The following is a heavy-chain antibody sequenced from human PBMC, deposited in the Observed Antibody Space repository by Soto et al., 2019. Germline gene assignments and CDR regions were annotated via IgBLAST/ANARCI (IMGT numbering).Heavy chain of an antibody. CDR3: AREAAPPPDVYYFDY. V-gene: IGHV4-4*02. J-gene: IGHJ4*02. D-gene: IGHD6-13*01. CDR1: GGSISSSNW. Sequence: QVQLQESGPGLVKPSGTLSLTCAVSGGSISSSNWWSWVRQPPGKGLEWIGEIYHSGSTNYNPSLKRRVPLSVDKSKNQFPLKLSSVTAADTAVYYCAREAAPPPDVYYFDYWGQGTLVTVSS. CDR2: IYHSGST.